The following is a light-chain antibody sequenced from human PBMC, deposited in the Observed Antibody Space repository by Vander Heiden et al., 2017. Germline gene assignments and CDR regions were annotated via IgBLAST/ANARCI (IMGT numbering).Light chain of an antibody. V-gene: IGKV3-20*01. CDR3: QHYGSSRRT. J-gene: IGKJ2*01. CDR2: GAS. Sequence: EFVLTQSPGTLSLSLGESATLSCRASQTIGSSSLAWYQQKPGEAPRLLIYGASRRATGIPDRFSVSGSGTDFTLSIRSLEPEDFAVYYCQHYGSSRRTFGQGTKLQIK. CDR1: QTIGSSS.